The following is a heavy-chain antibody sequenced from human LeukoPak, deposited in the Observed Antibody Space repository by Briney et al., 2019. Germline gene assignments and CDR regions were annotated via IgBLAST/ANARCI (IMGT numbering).Heavy chain of an antibody. D-gene: IGHD5-12*01. V-gene: IGHV4-39*02. J-gene: IGHJ4*02. Sequence: TTSETLSLTCTVSGGSVSSSSYYWGWIRQPPGKGLEWIGNIYYSGNTYYNPSLKSRVTISVDTSKNHFSLKLTSVTAADTAVYYCARVYSGYDYPFDFWGQGTLVTVSS. CDR1: GGSVSSSSYY. CDR3: ARVYSGYDYPFDF. CDR2: IYYSGNT.